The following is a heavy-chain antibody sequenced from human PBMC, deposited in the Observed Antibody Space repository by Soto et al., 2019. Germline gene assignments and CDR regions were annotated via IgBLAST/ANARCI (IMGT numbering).Heavy chain of an antibody. D-gene: IGHD6-6*01. Sequence: QVQLVQSGAEVRKPGSSVKVSCKASGGTFSRHAISWVRQAPGQGLEWMGGIIPIFGTANHAQKFQGRVTIIADESTSTVYMELSSLRSEDTAMYYCARDQGIAARLRSTWFDPWGQGTLVTVSS. J-gene: IGHJ5*02. CDR1: GGTFSRHA. V-gene: IGHV1-69*01. CDR3: ARDQGIAARLRSTWFDP. CDR2: IIPIFGTA.